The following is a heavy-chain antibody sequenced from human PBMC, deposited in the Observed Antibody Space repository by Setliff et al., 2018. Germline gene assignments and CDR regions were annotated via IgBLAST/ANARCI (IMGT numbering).Heavy chain of an antibody. CDR3: ARTCSGSGCYAGLES. CDR1: GGSISSGVYY. CDR2: IYHGGKT. Sequence: SETLSLTCTVSGGSISSGVYYWGWIRQPPGKGLEWIGRIYHGGKTYYNTSLESRLTISRDNSKNTLYLQMNSLRPEDTAVYYCARTCSGSGCYAGLESWGQGTPVTVSS. D-gene: IGHD2-15*01. V-gene: IGHV4-39*01. J-gene: IGHJ4*02.